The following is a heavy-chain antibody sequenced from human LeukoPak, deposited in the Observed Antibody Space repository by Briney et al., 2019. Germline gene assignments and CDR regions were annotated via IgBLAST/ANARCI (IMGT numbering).Heavy chain of an antibody. V-gene: IGHV4-31*01. J-gene: IGHJ4*02. D-gene: IGHD2-15*01. CDR1: GFSISSGGYY. Sequence: PSQTLSLTCTVSGFSISSGGYYWGWLRQKPGKGLEWIVYIYYSGSTYYNPSLKSPFTISVDTSKNQFALKLGSVTAADTAVYYCARGGYTVEDIVVVVADLFDYWGQGTLVTVSS. CDR3: ARGGYTVEDIVVVVADLFDY. CDR2: IYYSGST.